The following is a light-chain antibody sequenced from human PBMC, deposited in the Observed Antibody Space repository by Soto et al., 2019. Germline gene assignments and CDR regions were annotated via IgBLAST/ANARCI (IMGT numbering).Light chain of an antibody. V-gene: IGLV1-40*01. CDR1: SSNIGAGYD. CDR3: QSYDRSLSGYV. J-gene: IGLJ1*01. CDR2: DNN. Sequence: QSALTQPPSLSGAPGQRVTISCTGSSSNIGAGYDVHWYQQLPGTAPKLLIYDNNDRPSGVPDRFSGSKSGTSAYLAIYGLKADDEDHYYCQSYDRSLSGYVFGAGTKVNV.